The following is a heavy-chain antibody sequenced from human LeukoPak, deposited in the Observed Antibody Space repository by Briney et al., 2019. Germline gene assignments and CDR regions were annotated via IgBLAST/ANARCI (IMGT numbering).Heavy chain of an antibody. V-gene: IGHV1-69*04. D-gene: IGHD4-23*01. CDR3: ARLVPTTVVTPGYYYGMDV. J-gene: IGHJ6*02. CDR1: GGTFSSYA. CDR2: IFPIFGIA. Sequence: SVKVSCKASGGTFSSYAISWVRQAPGQGLEWMGRIFPIFGIANYAQKFQGRVTITADKSTSTAYMELSSLRSEDTAVYYCARLVPTTVVTPGYYYGMDVWGQGTTVTVSS.